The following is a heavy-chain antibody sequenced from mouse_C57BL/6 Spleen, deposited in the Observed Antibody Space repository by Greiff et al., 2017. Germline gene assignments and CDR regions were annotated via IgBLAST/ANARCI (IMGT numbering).Heavy chain of an antibody. J-gene: IGHJ4*01. V-gene: IGHV10-1*01. CDR1: GFSCNTYA. Sequence: EVKLVESGGGWVQPKGSLKLSCAASGFSCNTYAMNWVRQAPGKGLEWVARIRSKSNNYATYYADSVKDRFTISRDDSESMLYLQMNNLKTEDTAMYYCVRQIGSEDAMDYWGQGTSVTVSS. CDR3: VRQIGSEDAMDY. CDR2: IRSKSNNYAT.